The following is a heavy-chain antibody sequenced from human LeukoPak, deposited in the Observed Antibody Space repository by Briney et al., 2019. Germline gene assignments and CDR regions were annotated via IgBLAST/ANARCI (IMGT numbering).Heavy chain of an antibody. D-gene: IGHD3-10*01. V-gene: IGHV1-2*02. Sequence: GASVKVSRKASGYTFTGYYMHWVRQAPGQGLEWMGWINPNSGGTNYAQKFQGRVTMTRDTSISTAYMELSRLRSDDTAVYYCARGITMVRGASPGYWGQGTLVTVSS. CDR3: ARGITMVRGASPGY. CDR1: GYTFTGYY. J-gene: IGHJ4*02. CDR2: INPNSGGT.